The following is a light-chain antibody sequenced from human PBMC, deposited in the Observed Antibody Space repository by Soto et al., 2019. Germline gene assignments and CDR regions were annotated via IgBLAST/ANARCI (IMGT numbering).Light chain of an antibody. CDR3: QQLNTYPRT. Sequence: DIQMTQSPSSVSASVGDRVTITCRASQAIDSWLAWYQQKPGEAHKLLIYAAYTLQSGVQSRFSGSGSGTDFTLTISSLQPEDFATYYCQQLNTYPRTFGPGTKVDIK. CDR2: AAY. CDR1: QAIDSW. J-gene: IGKJ3*01. V-gene: IGKV1-9*01.